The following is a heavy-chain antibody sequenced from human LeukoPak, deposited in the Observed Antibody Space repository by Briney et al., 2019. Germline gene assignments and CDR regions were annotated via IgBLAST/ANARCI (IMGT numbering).Heavy chain of an antibody. V-gene: IGHV4-38-2*01. CDR1: SYSISSGYY. D-gene: IGHD2-2*01. CDR3: ARWILYCSSTSCYLWDY. CDR2: IYHSGST. Sequence: SKTLSLTCAVSSYSISSGYYWGRIRQPPGKGLEWIGSIYHSGSTYYNPSLKSRVTISVDTSKNQFSLKLGSVTAADTAVYYCARWILYCSSTSCYLWDYWGQGTLVTVSS. J-gene: IGHJ4*02.